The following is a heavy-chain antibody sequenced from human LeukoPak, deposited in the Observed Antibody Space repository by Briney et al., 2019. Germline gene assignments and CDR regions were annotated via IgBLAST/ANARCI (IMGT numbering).Heavy chain of an antibody. Sequence: GGSLRLSCAASGFTFSPYAMHWVRRAPGKGLEWVALISNDGSNKYYADSVKGRLTISRDNSKNTLDLQMNSLRAEDTAVYYCARVHWYFDFWGRGTLVTVSS. J-gene: IGHJ2*01. V-gene: IGHV3-30*03. CDR2: ISNDGSNK. CDR3: ARVHWYFDF. D-gene: IGHD4/OR15-4a*01. CDR1: GFTFSPYA.